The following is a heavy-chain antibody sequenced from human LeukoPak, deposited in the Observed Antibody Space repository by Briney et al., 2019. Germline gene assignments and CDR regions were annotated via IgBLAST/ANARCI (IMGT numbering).Heavy chain of an antibody. D-gene: IGHD3-9*01. CDR2: ISWNSGSI. Sequence: TGRSLRLSCAASGFTFDDYAMHWVRQAPGKGLEWVSGISWNSGSIGYADSVKGRFTISRDNAKNSLYLQMNSLRAEDTAFFFFKQKTAYEILTGYVYYWGQGTLVTVSS. J-gene: IGHJ4*02. CDR3: KQKTAYEILTGYVYY. CDR1: GFTFDDYA. V-gene: IGHV3-9*01.